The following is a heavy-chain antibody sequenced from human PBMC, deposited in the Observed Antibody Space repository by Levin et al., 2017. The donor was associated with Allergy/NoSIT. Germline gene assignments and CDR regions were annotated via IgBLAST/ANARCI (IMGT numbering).Heavy chain of an antibody. V-gene: IGHV3-23*01. D-gene: IGHD3-10*01. CDR3: MMIYSNCYLCRPTAADN. CDR1: GFTFSTYA. Sequence: GESLKISCAASGFTFSTYAMSWVRQAPGKGLEWVSGVSGNGGNTYYADSVKGRFTLSKDNSKNTLYLQMNSLIDEDTAVYYCMMIYSNCYLCRPTAADNWGQGTLVTVSS. J-gene: IGHJ4*02. CDR2: VSGNGGNT.